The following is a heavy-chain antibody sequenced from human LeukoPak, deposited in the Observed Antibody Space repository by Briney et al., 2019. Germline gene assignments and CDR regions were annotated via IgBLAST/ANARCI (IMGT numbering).Heavy chain of an antibody. CDR1: GFSFSSFA. Sequence: GGSLRLSCAASGFSFSSFAVTWVRQAPGKGLEWVSSITGGHYPTYNTDSVKGRFTISRDNSKNTLYLQMNSLRADDTAVYYCTKDPNGDYVGAFEPWGQGTLVTVSS. J-gene: IGHJ5*02. D-gene: IGHD4-17*01. CDR3: TKDPNGDYVGAFEP. V-gene: IGHV3-23*01. CDR2: ITGGHYPT.